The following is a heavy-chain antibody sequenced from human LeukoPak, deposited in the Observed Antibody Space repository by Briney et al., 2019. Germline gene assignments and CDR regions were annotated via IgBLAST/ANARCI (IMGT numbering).Heavy chain of an antibody. Sequence: SETLSLTCTVSGGSISSSSYYWGWIRQPPGKGLEWIGGIYYSGSTYYNPSLKSRVTISVDTSKNHFSLRLSSVTAADTAVYYCARHAGAGSYYDIWGQGDLVTVSS. CDR3: ARHAGAGSYYDI. CDR1: GGSISSSSYY. D-gene: IGHD3-10*01. CDR2: IYYSGST. J-gene: IGHJ4*02. V-gene: IGHV4-39*01.